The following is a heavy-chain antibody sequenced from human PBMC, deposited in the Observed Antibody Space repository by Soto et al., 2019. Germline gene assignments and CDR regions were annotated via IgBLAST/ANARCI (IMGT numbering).Heavy chain of an antibody. CDR2: IYYSGST. CDR3: ARDKASWGFDY. V-gene: IGHV4-61*01. CDR1: GGSVSSGSYY. Sequence: QVQLQESGPGLVKPSETLSLTCTVSGGSVSSGSYYWSWIRQPPGKGLEWIGYIYYSGSTNYNPSLESXXTXSXXTSKNQFSLKLSSVTAADTAVYYCARDKASWGFDYWGQGTLVTVSS. D-gene: IGHD7-27*01. J-gene: IGHJ4*02.